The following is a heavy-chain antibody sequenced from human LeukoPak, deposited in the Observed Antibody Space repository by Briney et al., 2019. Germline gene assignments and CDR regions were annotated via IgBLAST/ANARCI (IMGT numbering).Heavy chain of an antibody. Sequence: GASVKVSCKAPGGTFNSYGISWVRQAPGQGLECMGGVIAIFGRIKYGQKFQGRATITTDESTSTAYMELSSLTSEDTGVYYCARGELGDRSGFSFFDYRGQGTLVTVSS. D-gene: IGHD3-22*01. V-gene: IGHV1-69*05. CDR2: VIAIFGRI. CDR1: GGTFNSYG. J-gene: IGHJ4*02. CDR3: ARGELGDRSGFSFFDY.